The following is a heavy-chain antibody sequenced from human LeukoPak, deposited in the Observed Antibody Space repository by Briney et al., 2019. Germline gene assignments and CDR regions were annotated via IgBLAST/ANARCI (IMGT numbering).Heavy chain of an antibody. D-gene: IGHD5-12*01. CDR1: GFTFSSYW. CDR3: VKDRGGYVKYRTFES. CDR2: INSDGSST. Sequence: GGSLRLSCAASGFTFSSYWMHWVRQAPGKGLVWVSRINSDGSSTSYADSVKGRFTISRDNAKNSLYLQMNNLRTEDTAVYYCVKDRGGYVKYRTFESWGQGTLVTVSS. V-gene: IGHV3-74*01. J-gene: IGHJ1*01.